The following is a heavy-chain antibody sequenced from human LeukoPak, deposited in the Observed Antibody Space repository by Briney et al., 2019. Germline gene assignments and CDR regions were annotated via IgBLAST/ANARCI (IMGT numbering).Heavy chain of an antibody. J-gene: IGHJ4*02. V-gene: IGHV3-30*18. D-gene: IGHD5-18*01. CDR2: ISYDGRTI. CDR1: VYTFSIYD. CDR3: AKAKSYSSGSSGY. Sequence: GRSQRLSCAASVYTFSIYDMHGVRQAPGKGLEWVAVISYDGRTIYYADSVKGRFTISRDNSKNTLYLQMNSLEAEDTAVYYCAKAKSYSSGSSGYWGQGTPVTVSS.